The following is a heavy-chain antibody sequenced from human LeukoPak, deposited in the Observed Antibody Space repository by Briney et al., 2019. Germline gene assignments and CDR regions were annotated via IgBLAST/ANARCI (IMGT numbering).Heavy chain of an antibody. V-gene: IGHV3-30*01. CDR1: GFTFGSYA. CDR2: ISYDGSNK. D-gene: IGHD1-20*01. J-gene: IGHJ4*02. CDR3: ARDGYNWNLLYYFDY. Sequence: PGGSLRLSCAASGFTFGSYAMHWVRQAPGKGLEWVAVISYDGSNKYYADSVKGRFTISRDNSKNTLYLQMNSLRAEDTAVYYCARDGYNWNLLYYFDYWGQGTLVTVSS.